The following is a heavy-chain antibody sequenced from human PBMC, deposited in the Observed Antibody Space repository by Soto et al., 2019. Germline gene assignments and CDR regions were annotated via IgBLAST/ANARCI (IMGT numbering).Heavy chain of an antibody. D-gene: IGHD6-13*01. CDR2: ISSSSSYI. Sequence: GGSLRLSCAASVFTFSSYSMNWVRQAPGKGLEWVSSISSSSSYIYYADSVKGRFTISRDNAKNSLYLQMNSLRAEDTAVYYCAREMYSSSWEVDYWGQGTLVTVSS. V-gene: IGHV3-21*01. J-gene: IGHJ4*02. CDR3: AREMYSSSWEVDY. CDR1: VFTFSSYS.